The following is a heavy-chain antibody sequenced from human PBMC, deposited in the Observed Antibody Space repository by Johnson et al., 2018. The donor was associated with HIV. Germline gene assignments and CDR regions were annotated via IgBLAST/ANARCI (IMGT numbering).Heavy chain of an antibody. Sequence: VHLVESGGGLVQAGGSLRLSCAASGFPFSTFWMSWVRKAPGMGLEWVANIKEDGTEKVYVDSVKGRFTISRDNAKNSLYLQMNSLSAEDTAVYYCARDLRGFKYDAFDVWGQGTMVTVSS. CDR1: GFPFSTFW. CDR3: ARDLRGFKYDAFDV. V-gene: IGHV3-7*01. J-gene: IGHJ3*01. CDR2: IKEDGTEK.